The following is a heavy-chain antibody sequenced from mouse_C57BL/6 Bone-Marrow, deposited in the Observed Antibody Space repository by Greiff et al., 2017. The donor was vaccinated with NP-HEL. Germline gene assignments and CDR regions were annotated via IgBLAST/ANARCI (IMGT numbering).Heavy chain of an antibody. V-gene: IGHV5-12*01. CDR1: GFTFSDYY. CDR2: ISNGGGST. Sequence: EVKLVESGGGLVQPGGSLKLSCAASGFTFSDYYMYWVRQTPEKRLEWVAYISNGGGSTYYPDTVKGRFTISRDNAQNTLYLQRSRLKYEDTAMYYCARRMDYWGQGTSVTVSA. J-gene: IGHJ4*01. CDR3: ARRMDY.